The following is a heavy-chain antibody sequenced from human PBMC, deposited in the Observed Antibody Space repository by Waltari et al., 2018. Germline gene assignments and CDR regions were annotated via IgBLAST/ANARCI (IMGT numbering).Heavy chain of an antibody. V-gene: IGHV4-34*01. CDR3: ARGRPFYETSGYYYNY. CDR2: INHSGST. D-gene: IGHD3-22*01. Sequence: QVQLQQWGAGLLKPSETLSLTCAVSAGSFSDYFWGWIRQAPGKGLEWIGEINHSGSTNYSPSLKSRVTISLDTSKSQFSLTLTSVTAADTALYYCARGRPFYETSGYYYNYWGQGTLVTVSS. J-gene: IGHJ4*02. CDR1: AGSFSDYF.